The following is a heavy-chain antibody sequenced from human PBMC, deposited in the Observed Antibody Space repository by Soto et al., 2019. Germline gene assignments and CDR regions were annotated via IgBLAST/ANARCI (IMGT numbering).Heavy chain of an antibody. CDR1: GGSISSSSYY. CDR2: IYYSGST. V-gene: IGHV4-39*01. J-gene: IGHJ4*02. CDR3: ARQQLWFYFDY. D-gene: IGHD5-18*01. Sequence: PSETLSLTCTVWGGSISSSSYYWGWIRQPPVKGLEWIGSIYYSGSTYYNPSLNSRVTISVDTSKNQFSLKLSSLTAADTAVYYCARQQLWFYFDYWGQGTLVTVSS.